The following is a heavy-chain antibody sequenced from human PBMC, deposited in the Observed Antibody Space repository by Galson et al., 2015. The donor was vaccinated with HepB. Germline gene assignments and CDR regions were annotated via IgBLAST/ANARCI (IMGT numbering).Heavy chain of an antibody. J-gene: IGHJ3*02. CDR2: ISSSSSYI. CDR3: ARGDTVTTQIDAFDI. D-gene: IGHD4-17*01. V-gene: IGHV3-21*01. Sequence: SLRLSCAASGFTFSSYSMNWVRQAPGKGLEWVSSISSSSSYIYYADSVKGRFTISRDNAKNSLYLQMNSLRAEDTAVYYCARGDTVTTQIDAFDIWGQGTMVTVSS. CDR1: GFTFSSYS.